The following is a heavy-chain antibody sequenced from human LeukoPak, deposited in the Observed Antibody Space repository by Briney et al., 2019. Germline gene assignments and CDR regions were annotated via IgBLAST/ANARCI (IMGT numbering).Heavy chain of an antibody. CDR1: GYTFSSYS. Sequence: RGVSLRLSCAASGYTFSSYSVNWVRQAPGKGLEWVSSINSSSSYIYYADSVKGRFTISRDNAKNSLYLQMNSLRVEDTAVYYCARAYSERYGLGYYYMDLWGKGTTVTVSS. D-gene: IGHD1-26*01. J-gene: IGHJ6*03. CDR3: ARAYSERYGLGYYYMDL. V-gene: IGHV3-21*01. CDR2: INSSSSYI.